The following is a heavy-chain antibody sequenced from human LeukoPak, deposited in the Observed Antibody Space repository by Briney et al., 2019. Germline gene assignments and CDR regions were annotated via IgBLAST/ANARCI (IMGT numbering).Heavy chain of an antibody. CDR3: ARPGATMEFDY. CDR1: GYTFTGYY. D-gene: IGHD5-12*01. J-gene: IGHJ4*02. V-gene: IGHV1-2*04. CDR2: INPNSGST. Sequence: ASVKVSCKASGYTFTGYYMHWVRQAPGQGLEWMGWINPNSGSTNYAQKFQGWVTMTRDTSISTAYMELSRLRSDDTAVYYCARPGATMEFDYWGQGTLVTVSS.